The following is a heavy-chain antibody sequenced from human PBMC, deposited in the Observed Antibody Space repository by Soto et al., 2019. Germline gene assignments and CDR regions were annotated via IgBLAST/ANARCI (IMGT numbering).Heavy chain of an antibody. V-gene: IGHV4-4*07. J-gene: IGHJ4*02. Sequence: SETLSLTCAVPGASISSYSWNWIRQTAGRGVEWIGRVYPSGHTQYRSSFETRVTVSVDISTNQFFMELRSVTAADKDVYYCARGSGKSWSYDDYWGQGTQVTVSS. D-gene: IGHD1-26*01. CDR2: VYPSGHT. CDR3: ARGSGKSWSYDDY. CDR1: GASISSYS.